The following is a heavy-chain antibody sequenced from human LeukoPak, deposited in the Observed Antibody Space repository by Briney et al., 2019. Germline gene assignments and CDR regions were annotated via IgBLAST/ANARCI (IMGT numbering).Heavy chain of an antibody. V-gene: IGHV4-59*01. J-gene: IGHJ3*02. D-gene: IGHD3-3*01. Sequence: PSETLSLTRSVSAGSISGYYWSWIRQPPGKELEWIAYIYYRGTTNYNPSLKSRVTISVDTSKNQFSLKLSSVTAADTAVYYCARGYYDFWSGYPPDAFDIWGQGTMVTVSS. CDR3: ARGYYDFWSGYPPDAFDI. CDR1: AGSISGYY. CDR2: IYYRGTT.